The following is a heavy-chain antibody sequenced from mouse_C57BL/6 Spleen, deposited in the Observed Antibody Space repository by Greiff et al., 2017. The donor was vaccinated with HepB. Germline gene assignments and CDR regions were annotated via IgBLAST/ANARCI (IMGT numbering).Heavy chain of an antibody. V-gene: IGHV5-17*01. Sequence: EVKLMESGGGLVKPGGSLKLSCAASGFTFSDYGMHWVRQAPEKGLEWVAYISSGSSTIYYADTVKGRFTISRDNAKNTLFLQMTSLRSEDTAMYYCARELDYYGSSRNYWGQGTTLTVSS. CDR3: ARELDYYGSSRNY. CDR1: GFTFSDYG. J-gene: IGHJ2*01. CDR2: ISSGSSTI. D-gene: IGHD1-1*01.